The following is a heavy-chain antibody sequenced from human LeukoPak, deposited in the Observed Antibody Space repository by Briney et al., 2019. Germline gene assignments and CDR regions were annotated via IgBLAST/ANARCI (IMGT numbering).Heavy chain of an antibody. D-gene: IGHD3-22*01. CDR3: ARDQRSYYDTSGYYADY. Sequence: ASVKVSCKASGYTFTSYDINWVRQAPGQGLEWMGWISAYNGNTNYAQKVQGRVTMTTDTSTSTVYVELRRLRSDDTAVYYCARDQRSYYDTSGYYADYWGQGTLVTVSS. V-gene: IGHV1-18*01. CDR1: GYTFTSYD. J-gene: IGHJ4*02. CDR2: ISAYNGNT.